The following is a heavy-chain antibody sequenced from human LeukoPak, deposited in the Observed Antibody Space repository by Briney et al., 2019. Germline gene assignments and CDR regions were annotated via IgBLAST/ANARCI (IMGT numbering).Heavy chain of an antibody. CDR1: GFTFSSYA. J-gene: IGHJ4*02. Sequence: PGGSLRLSCAASGFTFSSYAMGWVRQAPGKGLEWVSAISGSGGSIYYADSVKGRFTISRDNAKNSLYLQMNSLRAEDTAVYYCARARTGYSYGCFDYWGQGTLLTVSS. D-gene: IGHD5-18*01. CDR3: ARARTGYSYGCFDY. CDR2: ISGSGGSI. V-gene: IGHV3-23*01.